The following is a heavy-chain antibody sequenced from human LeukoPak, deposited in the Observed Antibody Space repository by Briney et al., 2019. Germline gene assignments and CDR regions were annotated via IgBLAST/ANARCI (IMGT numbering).Heavy chain of an antibody. CDR2: IIPIVGIA. CDR1: GGTFSRYS. Sequence: SVKVSCKASGGTFSRYSISWVRRAPGQGLEWMGRIIPIVGIADYAQKFQGRVTITADKSTSTAYMELNSLRSEDTAVYYCAAWLPKASYYYYMDVWGKGTTVIVSS. J-gene: IGHJ6*03. D-gene: IGHD5-12*01. CDR3: AAWLPKASYYYYMDV. V-gene: IGHV1-69*02.